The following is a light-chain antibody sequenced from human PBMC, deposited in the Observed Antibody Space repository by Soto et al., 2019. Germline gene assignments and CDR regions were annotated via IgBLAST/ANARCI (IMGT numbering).Light chain of an antibody. CDR3: QQYGSSLLFT. J-gene: IGKJ3*01. Sequence: ELVLTPSPGTLSLSPVERATLSCRASQSVSSSYLAWYQQKPRQAPRLLIYGASSRATGIPDRFSGSGSGTDFTLTISRLEPEDFAVYYCQQYGSSLLFTFGPGTKVDIK. CDR2: GAS. CDR1: QSVSSSY. V-gene: IGKV3-20*01.